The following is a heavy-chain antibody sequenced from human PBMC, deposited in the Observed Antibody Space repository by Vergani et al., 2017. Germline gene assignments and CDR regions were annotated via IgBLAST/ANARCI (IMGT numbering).Heavy chain of an antibody. J-gene: IGHJ5*02. D-gene: IGHD3-10*01. CDR2: IWYDGSKK. CDR1: GFTFSSDG. CDR3: ARGASGWWFDP. Sequence: QVQLVESGGGVVQPGRSLRLSCAASGFTFSSDGMHWVRQAPGKGLEWVAVIWYDGSKKYYADSGKGRFTISRDNSKNTLYLQMNSLRAEDTAVCYCARGASGWWFDPWGQGTLVTVSS. V-gene: IGHV3-33*01.